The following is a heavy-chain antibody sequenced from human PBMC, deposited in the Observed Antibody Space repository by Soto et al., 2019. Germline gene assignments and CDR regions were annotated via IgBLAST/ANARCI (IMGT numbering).Heavy chain of an antibody. J-gene: IGHJ6*02. D-gene: IGHD1-26*01. CDR2: ISGTSDAA. Sequence: GWSLKIGCAASGLPFSTSAMNWVRQTPGKGLEWVSIISGTSDAAYYAESVKGRFTSSRDNSKNTLYLQMNSLRAEDTAVYYCGKYSGSYPVYNGMNVWGQGTTVTVSS. CDR3: GKYSGSYPVYNGMNV. V-gene: IGHV3-23*01. CDR1: GLPFSTSA.